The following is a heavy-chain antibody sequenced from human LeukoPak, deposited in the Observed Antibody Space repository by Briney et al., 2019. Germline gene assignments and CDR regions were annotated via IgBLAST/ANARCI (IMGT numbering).Heavy chain of an antibody. J-gene: IGHJ4*02. CDR1: GFSFNNYA. Sequence: PGGSLRLSCAASGFSFNNYAMYWVRQAPGKGLEWVALISYDGGDKYYAESMKGRITISRDNAENTLYLQMNNLRPDDTAFYFCVKEGVEYSYSYGDYWGQGTLVIVSS. D-gene: IGHD3-16*01. V-gene: IGHV3-30*18. CDR3: VKEGVEYSYSYGDY. CDR2: ISYDGGDK.